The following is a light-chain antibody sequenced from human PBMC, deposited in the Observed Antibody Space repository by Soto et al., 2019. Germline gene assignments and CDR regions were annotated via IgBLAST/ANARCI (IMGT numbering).Light chain of an antibody. J-gene: IGKJ3*01. CDR2: WSS. CDR1: QSVLHSSNGNNY. V-gene: IGKV4-1*01. Sequence: DIVMTQSPDFLAVSLGERATIKCRSSQSVLHSSNGNNYLAWYQQKPGQPPKLLIYWSSTLESGVPDRFSGTGSGTDFARTVNSLQDEDAAVYYCQQSQSFPFTFCPGTKVHI. CDR3: QQSQSFPFT.